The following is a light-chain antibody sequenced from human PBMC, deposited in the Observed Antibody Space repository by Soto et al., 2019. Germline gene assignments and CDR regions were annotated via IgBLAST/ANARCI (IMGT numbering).Light chain of an antibody. CDR2: AAS. V-gene: IGKV1-39*01. Sequence: DIQMTQSPSSLSASVGDRVTITCRASQNISSYLNWYQQKPGKAPEVLIYAASSLQSGVPSRFSGGGSGTDFTLTISSLQPEDFAIYYCQQTYITRAFGQGTKVEIK. CDR1: QNISSY. CDR3: QQTYITRA. J-gene: IGKJ1*01.